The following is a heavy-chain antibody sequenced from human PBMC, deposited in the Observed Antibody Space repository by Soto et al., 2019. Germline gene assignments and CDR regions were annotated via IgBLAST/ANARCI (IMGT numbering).Heavy chain of an antibody. CDR1: GGSISSYY. CDR3: AREYTNTNYYYGMDV. V-gene: IGHV4-59*01. CDR2: IYYSGST. D-gene: IGHD1-1*01. Sequence: SETLSLTCTVSGGSISSYYWSWIRQPPGKGLEWIGYIYYSGSTNYNPSLKSRVTISVDTSKNQFSLKLSSVTAADTAVYYCAREYTNTNYYYGMDVWGQGTTVTVSS. J-gene: IGHJ6*02.